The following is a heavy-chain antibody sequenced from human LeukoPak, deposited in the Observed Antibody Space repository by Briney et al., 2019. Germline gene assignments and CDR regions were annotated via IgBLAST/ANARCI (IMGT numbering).Heavy chain of an antibody. D-gene: IGHD6-13*01. V-gene: IGHV1-18*04. J-gene: IGHJ3*02. CDR3: ARGSAGRSVFDI. CDR2: ISAYNGNT. CDR1: GYTFTSYG. Sequence: ASVKVSCTASGYTFTSYGISWVRQAPGQGLEWMGWISAYNGNTNYAQKLQGRVTMTTDTSTSTAYMELRSLRSDDTAVYYCARGSAGRSVFDIWGQGAMVTVSS.